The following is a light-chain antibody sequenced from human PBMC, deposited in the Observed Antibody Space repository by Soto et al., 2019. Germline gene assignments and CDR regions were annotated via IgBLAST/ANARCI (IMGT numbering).Light chain of an antibody. V-gene: IGLV2-8*01. CDR1: SSDVGGYNY. CDR2: GVG. J-gene: IGLJ1*01. CDR3: SSYAGSNNFV. Sequence: QPVLTQPPSASGAPRQSVTISCTGNSSDVGGYNYVSWYQQHPGKAPKLMIYGVGKRPSGVPDRFSGSKSGNTASLTVSGLQAEDEADYYCSSYAGSNNFVFGTGTKVTVL.